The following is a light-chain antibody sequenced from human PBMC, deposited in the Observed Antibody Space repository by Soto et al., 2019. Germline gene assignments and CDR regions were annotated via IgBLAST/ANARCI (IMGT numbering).Light chain of an antibody. CDR1: SGSVSSSNS. J-gene: IGLJ3*02. V-gene: IGLV8-61*01. CDR3: GLYMGSGTWL. Sequence: QAVVTQEPSFSVSPGGTVTLTCALSSGSVSSSNSPSWYQQTPGQAPRTLIYSTNTRSSGVPDRFSGSILGNKAALTITGTQADDEFDYYCGLYMGSGTWLFGGGTKLTVL. CDR2: STN.